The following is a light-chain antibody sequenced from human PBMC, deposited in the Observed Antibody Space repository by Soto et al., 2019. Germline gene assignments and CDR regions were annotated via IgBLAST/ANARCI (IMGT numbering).Light chain of an antibody. J-gene: IGKJ1*01. CDR3: QQSYSTPRT. CDR1: QSISSS. CDR2: AAS. Sequence: DIQITHSSSSLSASVGDRVTITCRASQSISSSLNWYQQKPGKAPKLLIYAASSLQSGVPSRFSGSGSGTDFTLTISSLQPEDFATYYCQQSYSTPRTFGQGTKVDIK. V-gene: IGKV1-39*01.